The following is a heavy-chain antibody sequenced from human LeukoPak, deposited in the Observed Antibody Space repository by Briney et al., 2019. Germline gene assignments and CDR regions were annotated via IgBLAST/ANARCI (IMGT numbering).Heavy chain of an antibody. CDR3: ARRPILYNRMVHAGSPFDY. J-gene: IGHJ4*02. Sequence: SETLSLTCTVSGGSISGFYWSWIRQPPGKGLEWIGEINHSGSTNYNPSLKSRVTISVDTSKNQFSLKLSSVTAADTAVYYCARRPILYNRMVHAGSPFDYWGQGTLVTVSS. CDR1: GGSISGFY. D-gene: IGHD2-8*01. CDR2: INHSGST. V-gene: IGHV4-34*01.